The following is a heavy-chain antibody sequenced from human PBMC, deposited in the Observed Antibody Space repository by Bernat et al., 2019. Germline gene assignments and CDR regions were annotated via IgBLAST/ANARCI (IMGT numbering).Heavy chain of an antibody. D-gene: IGHD1-1*01. CDR3: AKVRMDAGTTDY. CDR2: ISGDGGST. J-gene: IGHJ4*02. CDR1: GFTFDDYA. Sequence: EVQLVESGGGVVQPGGSLRLSCAASGFTFDDYAMHWVRQAPGKGLEWVSLISGDGGSTYYADSVKGRFSISRDNSKNSLYLQMNSMRTEDTALYYCAKVRMDAGTTDYWGQGTLVTVSS. V-gene: IGHV3-43*02.